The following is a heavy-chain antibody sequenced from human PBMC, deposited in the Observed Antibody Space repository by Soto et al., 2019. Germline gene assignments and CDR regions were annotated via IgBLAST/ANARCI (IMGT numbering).Heavy chain of an antibody. V-gene: IGHV4-34*01. CDR2: INHSGST. CDR1: GGSFSGYY. Sequence: ASETLSLTCAVYGGSFSGYYWSWIRQPPGKGLEWIGEINHSGSTNYNPSLKSRVTISVDTSKNQFSLKLSSVTAADTAVYYCARGSRGIAAAANRLWDYWGQGTLVTVSS. D-gene: IGHD6-13*01. J-gene: IGHJ4*02. CDR3: ARGSRGIAAAANRLWDY.